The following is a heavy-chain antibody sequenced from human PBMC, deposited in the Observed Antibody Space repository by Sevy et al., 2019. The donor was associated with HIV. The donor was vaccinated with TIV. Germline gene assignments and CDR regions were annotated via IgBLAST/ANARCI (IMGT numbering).Heavy chain of an antibody. J-gene: IGHJ4*02. V-gene: IGHV3-30-3*01. CDR1: GFTFSSYA. CDR3: ARDLRSDY. CDR2: ISYDGSNK. Sequence: GGSLRLSCAASGFTFSSYAMHWVRQAPGKGLEWVAVISYDGSNKYYADSVKGRFTICRDNSKNTLYLQMNSLRAEDTAVYYCARDLRSDYWGQGTLVTVSS.